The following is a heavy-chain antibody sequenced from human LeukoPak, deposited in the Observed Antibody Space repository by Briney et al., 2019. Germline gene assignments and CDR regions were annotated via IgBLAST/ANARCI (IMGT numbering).Heavy chain of an antibody. J-gene: IGHJ6*03. CDR3: ARGYSSSWWSGAPYHYYYMDV. D-gene: IGHD6-13*01. Sequence: SETLSLTCAVYGGSFSGYYWSWIRQPPGKGLEWIGEINHSGSTNYKPSLKSRVTISVDTSKNQFSLKLSSVTAADTAVYYCARGYSSSWWSGAPYHYYYMDVWGKGTTVTVSS. CDR1: GGSFSGYY. V-gene: IGHV4-34*01. CDR2: INHSGST.